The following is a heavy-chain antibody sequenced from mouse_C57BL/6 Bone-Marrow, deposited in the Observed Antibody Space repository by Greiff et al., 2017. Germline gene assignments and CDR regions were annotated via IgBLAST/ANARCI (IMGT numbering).Heavy chain of an antibody. Sequence: VHLVESGPGLVQPSQSLSITCTVTGFSLTSYGVHWVRQSPGKVLEWLGVIWSGGSTDYNAAFISRLSISKDNSKSQVFFKMNSLQADDTAIYYCARNYYGSSSWFAYWGQETLVTVSA. J-gene: IGHJ3*01. V-gene: IGHV2-2*01. CDR1: GFSLTSYG. CDR2: IWSGGST. CDR3: ARNYYGSSSWFAY. D-gene: IGHD1-1*01.